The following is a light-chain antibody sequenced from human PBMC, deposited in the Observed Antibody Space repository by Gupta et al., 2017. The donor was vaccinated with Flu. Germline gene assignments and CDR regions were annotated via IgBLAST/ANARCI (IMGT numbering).Light chain of an antibody. V-gene: IGKV3-20*01. CDR1: QNVNNIY. CDR3: QKYGSSPT. CDR2: GAS. J-gene: IGKJ1*01. Sequence: ERATLSCRAMQNVNNIYLAWYQQKPGLAPRLLIDGASNRATGIPDRFSGSESGTDFTLTISGLEPEDFAVYYCQKYGSSPTFGQGTKVEI.